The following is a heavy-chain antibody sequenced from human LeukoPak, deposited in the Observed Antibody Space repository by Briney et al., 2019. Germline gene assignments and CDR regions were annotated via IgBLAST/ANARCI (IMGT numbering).Heavy chain of an antibody. J-gene: IGHJ4*02. Sequence: GASVKVSCKASGYTFNSYGISWVRQAPGKALEWLSWISAYNGNTNNAQKLQGRVTMTTDTSTSTAYMELRSLRSDDTAVYYCARDMSIAAAGTFGYWGQGTLVTVSS. CDR2: ISAYNGNT. D-gene: IGHD6-13*01. V-gene: IGHV1-18*01. CDR3: ARDMSIAAAGTFGY. CDR1: GYTFNSYG.